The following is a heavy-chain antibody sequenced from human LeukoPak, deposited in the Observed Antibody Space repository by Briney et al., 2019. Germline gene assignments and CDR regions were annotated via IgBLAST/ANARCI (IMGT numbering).Heavy chain of an antibody. CDR3: AYDYGSGGYYYGMDV. CDR2: INPSGGST. Sequence: GASVKVSCKVSGYTLTELSMHWVRQAPGQGLEWMGIINPSGGSTSYAQKFQGRVTMTRDTSTSTVYMKLNSLRSEDTAVYYCAYDYGSGGYYYGMDVWGQGTTVTVSS. J-gene: IGHJ6*02. D-gene: IGHD3-10*01. V-gene: IGHV1-46*01. CDR1: GYTLTELS.